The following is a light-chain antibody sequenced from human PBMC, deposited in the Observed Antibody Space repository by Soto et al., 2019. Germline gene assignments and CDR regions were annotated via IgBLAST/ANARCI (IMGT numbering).Light chain of an antibody. CDR1: QSNSSY. CDR3: QQSYSGGT. CDR2: AAS. V-gene: IGKV1-39*01. J-gene: IGKJ4*01. Sequence: DIQMTQSPSSLSASVGDRVTITCRASQSNSSYLNWYQQKPGKAPKLLIYAASSLQSGVPSRFSGSGSGTDFTLNISSLLPEDFATYYFQQSYSGGTFGGGTKVEIK.